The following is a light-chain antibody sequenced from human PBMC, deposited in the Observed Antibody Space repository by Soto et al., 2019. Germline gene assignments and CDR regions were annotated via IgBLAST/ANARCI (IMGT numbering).Light chain of an antibody. V-gene: IGLV2-23*01. Sequence: QSALTQPASVSGSPGQSITISCTGTSSDVGSYNLVSWYQQRPGKAPKLMIYVGFRRPSGVSNRFSGSKSGNTASLTISGLQAEDEADYHCCSYAGDNTFVFGTGTKVTVL. CDR3: CSYAGDNTFV. J-gene: IGLJ1*01. CDR1: SSDVGSYNL. CDR2: VGF.